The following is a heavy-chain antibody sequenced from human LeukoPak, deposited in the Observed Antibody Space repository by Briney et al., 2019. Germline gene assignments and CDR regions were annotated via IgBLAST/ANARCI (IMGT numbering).Heavy chain of an antibody. Sequence: GASVKVSFKASGGTFSSYAISWVRQAPGQGLEWMGRIIPILGIANYAQKFQGRVTITADKSTSTAYMELSSLRSEDTAVYYCASSYDSSGYAPGWFDPWGQGTLVTVSS. CDR1: GGTFSSYA. V-gene: IGHV1-69*04. D-gene: IGHD3-22*01. CDR2: IIPILGIA. CDR3: ASSYDSSGYAPGWFDP. J-gene: IGHJ5*02.